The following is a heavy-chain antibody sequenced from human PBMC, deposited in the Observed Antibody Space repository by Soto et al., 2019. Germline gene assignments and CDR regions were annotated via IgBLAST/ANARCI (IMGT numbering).Heavy chain of an antibody. CDR3: ATDKSSSPFDY. CDR1: GFSLSNYG. Sequence: QVQLVESGGGVVQPGRSLRLSCAASGFSLSNYGMHWVRQAPGKGLEWVAVIWHDGSIQQYADSVKGRFTISRDNSKNTLSLQMNSLRAXDTAMYYCATDKSSSPFDYWGPGTLVTVSS. V-gene: IGHV3-33*01. J-gene: IGHJ4*02. CDR2: IWHDGSIQ. D-gene: IGHD2-2*01.